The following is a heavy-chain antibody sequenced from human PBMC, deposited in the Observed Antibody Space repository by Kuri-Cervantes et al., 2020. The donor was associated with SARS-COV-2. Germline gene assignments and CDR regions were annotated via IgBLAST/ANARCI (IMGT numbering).Heavy chain of an antibody. D-gene: IGHD3-3*01. V-gene: IGHV3-49*04. J-gene: IGHJ4*02. CDR2: IRSKDHGGTT. CDR1: HFTFSSYA. CDR3: VRAVNDLWSGFRSL. Sequence: GGSLRLSCAASHFTFSSYAFHWVRQAPGKGLEWVGFIRSKDHGGTTQYAASVKGRFTISRDDSKSIAYLEMNSLKTEDTAVYFCVRAVNDLWSGFRSLWGQGTPVTVSS.